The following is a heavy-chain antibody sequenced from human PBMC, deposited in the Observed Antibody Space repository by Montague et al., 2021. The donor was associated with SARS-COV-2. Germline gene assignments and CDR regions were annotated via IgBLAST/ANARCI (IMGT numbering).Heavy chain of an antibody. Sequence: SETLSLTCAVSGGSISSGTWWTWVRQPPGKGLEWIGEISHSGGTNYNPSLKSRVTISVDKSKNQFSLNLNSVTAADTAVSYCESLPSDIGGYFRFDPWGQGTLVSVSS. CDR1: GGSISSGTW. CDR2: ISHSGGT. J-gene: IGHJ5*02. D-gene: IGHD1-26*01. V-gene: IGHV4-4*02. CDR3: ESLPSDIGGYFRFDP.